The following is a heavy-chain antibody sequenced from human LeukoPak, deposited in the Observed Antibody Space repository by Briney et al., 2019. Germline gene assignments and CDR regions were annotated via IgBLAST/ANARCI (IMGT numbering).Heavy chain of an antibody. Sequence: SVKVSCKASGGTFSSYAISWVRQAPGQGLEWMGGIIPIFGTANYAQKFQGRVTITADESTSTAYMELSSLRSEDTAVYYCARDRVVPALNYYYYYMDVWGKGTTVTVSS. V-gene: IGHV1-69*01. CDR1: GGTFSSYA. CDR3: ARDRVVPALNYYYYYMDV. CDR2: IIPIFGTA. J-gene: IGHJ6*03. D-gene: IGHD2-2*01.